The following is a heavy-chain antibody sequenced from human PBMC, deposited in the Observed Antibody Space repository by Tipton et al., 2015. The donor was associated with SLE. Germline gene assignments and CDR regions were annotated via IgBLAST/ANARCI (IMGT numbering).Heavy chain of an antibody. CDR2: IYSGGST. CDR1: GFTVSSNY. J-gene: IGHJ5*02. V-gene: IGHV3-53*04. Sequence: SLRLSCAASGFTVSSNYMSWVRQAPGKGLEWVSVIYSGGSTYYADFVKGRFTISRHNSKNTLYLQMNSLRAEDTAVYYCARVGGGSSWYGWFDPWGQGTLVTVSS. CDR3: ARVGGGSSWYGWFDP. D-gene: IGHD6-13*01.